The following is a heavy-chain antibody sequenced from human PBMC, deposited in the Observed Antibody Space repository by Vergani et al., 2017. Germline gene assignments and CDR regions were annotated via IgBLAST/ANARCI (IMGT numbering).Heavy chain of an antibody. D-gene: IGHD6-6*01. V-gene: IGHV3-23*01. CDR3: AKDRSIAAPYFDY. Sequence: EVQLLQSGGGVIQPGGSVRLSCAASGFTFSACPMTWVRQAPGKGLEWVSAISARYPSTYYADSVKGRFTISRDNSKNTLYLQMNSLRAEDTAVYYCAKDRSIAAPYFDYWGQGTLVTVSS. CDR1: GFTFSACP. CDR2: ISARYPST. J-gene: IGHJ4*02.